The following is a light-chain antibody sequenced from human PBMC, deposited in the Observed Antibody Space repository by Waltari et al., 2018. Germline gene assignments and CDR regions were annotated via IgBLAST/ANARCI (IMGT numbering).Light chain of an antibody. V-gene: IGLV2-11*01. CDR2: DVN. Sequence: QSALTQPRSVSGSPGQSVTVSCTGTTSDVGGYNYVSWYQQHPGKAPKLIIYDVNKRPPGVPDRFSGSKAGNKASLTVSGLQAEDEADYYCCSYAGTFGVIFGGGTKLTVL. J-gene: IGLJ2*01. CDR3: CSYAGTFGVI. CDR1: TSDVGGYNY.